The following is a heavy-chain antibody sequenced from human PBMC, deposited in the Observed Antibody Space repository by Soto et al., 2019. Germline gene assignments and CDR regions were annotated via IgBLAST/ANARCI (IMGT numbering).Heavy chain of an antibody. CDR3: ARRGSSSSFFYDS. CDR2: IDPSDSYI. CDR1: GYSFTSSW. D-gene: IGHD6-6*01. J-gene: IGHJ4*02. V-gene: IGHV5-10-1*03. Sequence: EVQLVQSGAEVKKPGESLRISCQGSGYSFTSSWISWVRQMPGEGLEWMGRIDPSDSYINYSPSFQGRVTISADKSISTAYLQWRSLKASDTAMYYCARRGSSSSFFYDSGGQGTLVTVSS.